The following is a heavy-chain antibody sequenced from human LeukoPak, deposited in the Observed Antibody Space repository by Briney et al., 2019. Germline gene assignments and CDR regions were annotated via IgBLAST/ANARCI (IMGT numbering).Heavy chain of an antibody. J-gene: IGHJ6*02. Sequence: GGSLRLSCAASGFTFSDYYMSWIRQAPGKGLEWVSYISSSGSTMYYADSVKGRFTISRDNAKNSLYLQMNSLRAEDTAVYYCARDPSNYYYYGMDVWGQGTTVTVSS. CDR3: ARDPSNYYYYGMDV. V-gene: IGHV3-11*01. CDR1: GFTFSDYY. CDR2: ISSSGSTM.